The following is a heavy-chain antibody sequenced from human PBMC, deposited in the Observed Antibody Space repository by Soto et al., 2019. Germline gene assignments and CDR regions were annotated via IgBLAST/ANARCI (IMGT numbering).Heavy chain of an antibody. CDR1: GGSISSHY. J-gene: IGHJ4*02. CDR2: IYSSGST. D-gene: IGHD6-19*01. Sequence: PSETLSLTCIVSGGSISSHYWSWIRQPPGKGLEWIGYIYSSGSTNYNPSLKSRVIISVDTSNDQFSLKLGSVTAADTAVYYCARDRYSNGWVDYWGQGTLVTVSS. CDR3: ARDRYSNGWVDY. V-gene: IGHV4-59*11.